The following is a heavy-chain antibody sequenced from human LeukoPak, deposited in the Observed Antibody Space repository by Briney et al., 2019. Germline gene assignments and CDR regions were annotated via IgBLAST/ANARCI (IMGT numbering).Heavy chain of an antibody. Sequence: SETLSLTCTVSGGYISSYYWSWIRQPPGKGLEWIGYIYTSGSTNYNPSLKSRVTISVDTSKNQFSLKLSSVTAADTAVYYCARGIPSDYWGQGTLVTVSS. CDR2: IYTSGST. J-gene: IGHJ4*02. V-gene: IGHV4-4*09. D-gene: IGHD2-21*01. CDR1: GGYISSYY. CDR3: ARGIPSDY.